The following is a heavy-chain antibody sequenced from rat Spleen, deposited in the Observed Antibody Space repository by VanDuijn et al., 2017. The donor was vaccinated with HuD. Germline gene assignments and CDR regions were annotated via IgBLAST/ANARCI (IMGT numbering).Heavy chain of an antibody. CDR1: GFTFSNYD. J-gene: IGHJ4*01. CDR3: ASLMYTPDYLGVMDV. Sequence: EVQLVESGGGLVQPGRSLKLSCAASGFTFSNYDMAWVRQAPTKGLEWVTSISRRSDRTYYRDSVKGRFTVSRDNAKSTLYLQMDSLRSEDTATYYCASLMYTPDYLGVMDVWGQGTSVTVSS. V-gene: IGHV5-27*01. CDR2: ISRRSDRT. D-gene: IGHD1-6*01.